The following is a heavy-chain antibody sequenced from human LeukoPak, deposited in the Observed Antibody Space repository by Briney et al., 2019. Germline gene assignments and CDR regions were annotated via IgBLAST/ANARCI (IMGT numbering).Heavy chain of an antibody. CDR2: IKQDGSEK. Sequence: PGGSLRLPCAASGFTFSSYWMSWVRQAPGKGLEWVANIKQDGSEKYYVDSVKGRFTISRDNAKNSLYLQMNSLRAEDTAVYYCAREYSSSWYTARLYFDYWGQGTLVTVSS. J-gene: IGHJ4*02. V-gene: IGHV3-7*01. CDR3: AREYSSSWYTARLYFDY. D-gene: IGHD6-13*01. CDR1: GFTFSSYW.